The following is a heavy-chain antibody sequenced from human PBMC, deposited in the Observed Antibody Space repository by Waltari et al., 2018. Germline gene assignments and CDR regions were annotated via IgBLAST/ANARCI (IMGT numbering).Heavy chain of an antibody. V-gene: IGHV4-34*02. CDR3: ARSAAIVVRGRYFQY. D-gene: IGHD3-10*01. CDR2: INDRGTT. Sequence: QVQLQQWGAGLLKPSETLSLSCAVHGGSFSAYYWNWIRQAPGKGLEWIGEINDRGTTNYNPSRKSRVTISVETSRNQVALTLTSVTAADTGLYYCARSAAIVVRGRYFQYWGQGTLVTVSP. CDR1: GGSFSAYY. J-gene: IGHJ1*01.